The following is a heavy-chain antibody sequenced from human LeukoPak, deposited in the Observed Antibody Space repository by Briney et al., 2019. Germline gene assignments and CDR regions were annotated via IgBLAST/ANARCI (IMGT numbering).Heavy chain of an antibody. Sequence: SETLSLTCAVYGGSFSGYYWSWIRQPPGKGLGWIGEINHSGSTNYNPSLKSRVTISVDTSKNQFSLKLSSVTAADTAVYYCARGSSSSWYSAYYFDYWGQGTLVTVSS. V-gene: IGHV4-34*01. J-gene: IGHJ4*02. D-gene: IGHD6-13*01. CDR3: ARGSSSSWYSAYYFDY. CDR1: GGSFSGYY. CDR2: INHSGST.